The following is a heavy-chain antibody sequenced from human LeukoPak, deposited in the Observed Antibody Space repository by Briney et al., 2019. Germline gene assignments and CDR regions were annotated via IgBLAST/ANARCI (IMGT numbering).Heavy chain of an antibody. D-gene: IGHD2-21*01. V-gene: IGHV3-48*01. CDR3: ARNRLRGGDI. J-gene: IGHJ3*02. CDR2: ISSSSGSI. Sequence: GGSLRLSCVASGFTFSSYGMNWVRQAPGKGLEWVSYISSSSGSIYYADSVKGRFTISRDNAMNSLYLQMNSLRAEDTAVHYCARNRLRGGDIWGQGTMVTVSS. CDR1: GFTFSSYG.